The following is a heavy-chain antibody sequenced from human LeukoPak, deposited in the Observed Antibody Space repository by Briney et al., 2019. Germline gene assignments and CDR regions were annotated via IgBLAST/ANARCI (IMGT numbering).Heavy chain of an antibody. J-gene: IGHJ4*02. CDR3: ACVRGVY. Sequence: PGGSLRLSCAASGFTFIMHSINWVRQAPGKGLEWVSYTTPSGTTYYADSVKGRFSVSRDNGENSVYLLMNNLRAEDTAVYHCACVRGVYWGQGTLVAVSS. CDR1: GFTFIMHS. CDR2: TTPSGTT. D-gene: IGHD5/OR15-5a*01. V-gene: IGHV3-69-1*01.